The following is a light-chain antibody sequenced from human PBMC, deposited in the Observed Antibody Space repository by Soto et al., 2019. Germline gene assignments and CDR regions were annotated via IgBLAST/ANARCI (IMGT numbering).Light chain of an antibody. CDR2: VNSDGSH. J-gene: IGLJ3*02. CDR3: QTWGTGIGV. V-gene: IGLV4-69*01. CDR1: SGHSSYA. Sequence: QLVLTQSPSASASLGASVKLTCTLSSGHSSYAIAWHQQQPEKGPRYLMKVNSDGSHSKGDGIPDRFSGSSSGAEHYLTISSLQSEDEADYSCQTWGTGIGVSGGGTKLNVL.